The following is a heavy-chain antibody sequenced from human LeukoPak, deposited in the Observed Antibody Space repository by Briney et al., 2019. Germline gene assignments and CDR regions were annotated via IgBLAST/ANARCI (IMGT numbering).Heavy chain of an antibody. CDR3: ARHRVGAPSRFDY. CDR2: IYPRDSDT. D-gene: IGHD1-26*01. V-gene: IGHV5-51*01. J-gene: IGHJ4*02. Sequence: GESLKISCKGSGYSFTTYWIAWVRQMPGKGLEWMGIIYPRDSDTRYSPSFQGQVTISADKSISTAYLQWSSLKASDTAMYYCARHRVGAPSRFDYWGQGTLVTVSS. CDR1: GYSFTTYW.